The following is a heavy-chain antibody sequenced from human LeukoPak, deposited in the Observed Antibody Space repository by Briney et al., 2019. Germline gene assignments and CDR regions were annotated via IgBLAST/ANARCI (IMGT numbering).Heavy chain of an antibody. Sequence: GGSLRLSCAASGFNFSSYAMSWVRQAPGKGLEWVSGLSYSGGSTYYADSVKGRFTISRDNSKNTLYLQMNSLRAEDTAVYYCAKWRSGYPNYYFDYWGQGTLVTVSS. CDR3: AKWRSGYPNYYFDY. CDR2: LSYSGGST. V-gene: IGHV3-23*01. CDR1: GFNFSSYA. D-gene: IGHD3-22*01. J-gene: IGHJ4*02.